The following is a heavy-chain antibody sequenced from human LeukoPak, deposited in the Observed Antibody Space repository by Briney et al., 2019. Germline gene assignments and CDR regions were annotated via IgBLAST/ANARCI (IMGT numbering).Heavy chain of an antibody. J-gene: IGHJ6*02. D-gene: IGHD3-10*01. Sequence: GASVKVSCKASGYTFTGYYMHWVRQAPGQWHEWMGWINPNSGGTNYAQKFQGRVTMTRDTSISTAYMELSRLRSDDTAVYYCARDLVTMVRGVAGGYYYYGMDVWGQGTTVTVSS. CDR1: GYTFTGYY. CDR2: INPNSGGT. V-gene: IGHV1-2*02. CDR3: ARDLVTMVRGVAGGYYYYGMDV.